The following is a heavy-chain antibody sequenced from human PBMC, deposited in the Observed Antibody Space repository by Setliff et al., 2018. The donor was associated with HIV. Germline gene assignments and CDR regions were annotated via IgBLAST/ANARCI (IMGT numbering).Heavy chain of an antibody. Sequence: GASVKVSCKASGYSFTSYYIHWVRQAPGQGLEWMGVINPSGVSADYAQRLQDRITMTSDTSTSTVFLDLSSLTSDDTAVYFCARVYCSIASCDNEYYFDYWGQGTLVTV. D-gene: IGHD2-2*01. V-gene: IGHV1-46*01. CDR3: ARVYCSIASCDNEYYFDY. CDR2: INPSGVSA. CDR1: GYSFTSYY. J-gene: IGHJ4*02.